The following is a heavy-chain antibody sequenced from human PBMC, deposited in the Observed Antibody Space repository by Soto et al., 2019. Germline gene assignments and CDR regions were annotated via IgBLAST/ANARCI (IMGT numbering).Heavy chain of an antibody. D-gene: IGHD2-15*01. V-gene: IGHV3-23*01. CDR3: AHPRGFGVFDAYDI. CDR1: GFTFSTYA. CDR2: ISNSGGTI. J-gene: IGHJ3*02. Sequence: EGQLLESGGGLVQPGGSLRLSCAASGFTFSTYAMSWVRQAPGKGLEWVSAISNSGGTIYYADSVQGRFTISRDNSXXTLFLQMHSLRIEDTAVYYCAHPRGFGVFDAYDIWGQGTMVTVSS.